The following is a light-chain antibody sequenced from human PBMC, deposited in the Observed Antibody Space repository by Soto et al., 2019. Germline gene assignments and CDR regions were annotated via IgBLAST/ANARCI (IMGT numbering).Light chain of an antibody. CDR3: CSYATSPTVV. J-gene: IGLJ2*01. CDR2: LEGSGSY. Sequence: QPVLTQSSSASASLGSSVKLTCTLSSGHSSYIIAWHQQQPGKAPRYLMKLEGSGSYNKGSGVPDRFSGSSSGADRYLTISNLQFEDEADYYCCSYATSPTVVFGGGTKVTVL. CDR1: SGHSSYI. V-gene: IGLV4-60*02.